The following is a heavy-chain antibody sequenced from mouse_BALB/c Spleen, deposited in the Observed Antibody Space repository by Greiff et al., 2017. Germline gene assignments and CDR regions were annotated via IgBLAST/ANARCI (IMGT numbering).Heavy chain of an antibody. D-gene: IGHD1-1*01. CDR3: ARERGSTGYFDV. CDR2: IRNKANGYTT. V-gene: IGHV7-3*02. CDR1: GFTFTDYY. Sequence: EVKLVESGGGLVQPGGSLRLSCATSGFTFTDYYMSWVRQPPGKALEWLGFIRNKANGYTTEYSASVKGRFTISRDNSQSILYLQMNTLRAEDSATDYCARERGSTGYFDVWGAGTTVTVSS. J-gene: IGHJ1*01.